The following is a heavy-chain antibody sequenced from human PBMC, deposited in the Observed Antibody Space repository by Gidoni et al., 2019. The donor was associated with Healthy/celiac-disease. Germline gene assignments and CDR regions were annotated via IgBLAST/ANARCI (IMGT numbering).Heavy chain of an antibody. Sequence: QVQLVAAGGGVVQPGRSLRVSCPASGFNLSNYGMHRVRQAPGKGLEGVAFITYDGRNKYHPHAVKGRFTISRDNSKNTLYLEMDSLRAEDKAVVYCARSRCVVPAAKPHLHAFDIWGPGTLVTVSS. CDR2: ITYDGRNK. V-gene: IGHV3-30*04. J-gene: IGHJ3*02. CDR1: GFNLSNYG. CDR3: ARSRCVVPAAKPHLHAFDI. D-gene: IGHD2-2*02.